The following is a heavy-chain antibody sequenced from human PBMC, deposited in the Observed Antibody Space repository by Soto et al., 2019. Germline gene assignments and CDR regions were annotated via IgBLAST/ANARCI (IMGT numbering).Heavy chain of an antibody. CDR3: ARGHLGYSSSWSGFDY. D-gene: IGHD6-13*01. J-gene: IGHJ4*02. V-gene: IGHV4-34*01. Sequence: SETLSLTCAVYDGSFSGYYWSWIRQPPGKGLEWIGEINHSGGTNYNPSLESRVTISVDASKNQFSLKLTSVTAADTAVYYCARGHLGYSSSWSGFDYWGQGTLVTVSS. CDR1: DGSFSGYY. CDR2: INHSGGT.